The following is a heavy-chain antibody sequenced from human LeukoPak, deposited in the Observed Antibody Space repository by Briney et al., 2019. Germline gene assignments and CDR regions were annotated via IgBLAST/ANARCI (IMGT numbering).Heavy chain of an antibody. CDR1: GYSIRSGHS. CDR3: ARSGDYIKEGFDY. J-gene: IGHJ4*02. V-gene: IGHV4-38-2*01. D-gene: IGHD3-22*01. CDR2: INHSGIT. Sequence: SETLSLTCAVSGYSIRSGHSWGWIRQSPGKGLEWIGSINHSGITEYNPSLKSRVTLSVDTSKNQFSLQLRSVTAADRALYYCARSGDYIKEGFDYWGQGTQVTVSS.